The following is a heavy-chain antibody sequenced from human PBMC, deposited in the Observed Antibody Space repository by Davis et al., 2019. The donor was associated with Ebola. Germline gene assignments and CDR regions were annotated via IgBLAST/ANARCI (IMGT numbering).Heavy chain of an antibody. J-gene: IGHJ3*02. CDR3: ARDREPPWGQLLYRGAFDI. V-gene: IGHV1-18*04. D-gene: IGHD2-2*02. CDR2: ISAYNGNT. CDR1: GYTFTSYG. Sequence: ASVKVSCKASGYTFTSYGISWVRQAPGQGLEWMGWISAYNGNTNYAQHLQGRVTMTTDTSTSTAYMQLQSLRSDDTAVYYCARDREPPWGQLLYRGAFDIWGQGTMVTVSS.